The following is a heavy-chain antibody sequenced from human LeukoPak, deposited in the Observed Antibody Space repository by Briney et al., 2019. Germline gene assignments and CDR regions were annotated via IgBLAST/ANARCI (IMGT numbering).Heavy chain of an antibody. CDR3: VRAKDLYYYDSSGYLY. CDR2: IKQDGSEK. J-gene: IGHJ4*02. D-gene: IGHD3-22*01. V-gene: IGHV3-7*01. Sequence: GGSLRLSCAASGYTFSSYWMSWVRQAPGKGLEWVANIKQDGSEKYYVDSVKGRFTISRDNAKNSLYLQMNSLRAEDTAVYYCVRAKDLYYYDSSGYLYWGQGTLVTVSS. CDR1: GYTFSSYW.